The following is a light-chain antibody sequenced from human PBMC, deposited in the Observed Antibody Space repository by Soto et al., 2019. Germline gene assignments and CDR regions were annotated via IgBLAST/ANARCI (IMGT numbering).Light chain of an antibody. V-gene: IGKV1-17*01. CDR2: ASS. CDR3: LQHNNLPFT. Sequence: DIQMTQSPTSLSASVGDRVTITCRASQDISNALDWYQQKPGKAPKRLIYASSSWQNGAPARFSGRGSWTEFTLTINSLQPEDFAPYFSLQHNNLPFTFGPVTKVDV. J-gene: IGKJ3*01. CDR1: QDISNA.